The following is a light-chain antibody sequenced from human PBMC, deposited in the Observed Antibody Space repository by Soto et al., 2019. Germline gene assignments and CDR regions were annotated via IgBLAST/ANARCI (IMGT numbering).Light chain of an antibody. CDR1: QGISNH. CDR3: QQYHSYPLT. J-gene: IGKJ4*01. CDR2: AAA. Sequence: DIQMTQSPSSLSASVGATVTITCRASQGISNHLAWFQHKPGKAPKALIHAAASLQSGVSSRFSGSGFGTDFTLTISSLQHEDSATYYCQQYHSYPLTFAGGTKVEIK. V-gene: IGKV1-16*01.